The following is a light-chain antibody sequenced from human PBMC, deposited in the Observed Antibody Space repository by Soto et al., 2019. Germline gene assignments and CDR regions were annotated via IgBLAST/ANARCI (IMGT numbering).Light chain of an antibody. CDR3: AAWDDSLKVV. J-gene: IGLJ1*01. Sequence: SVLTQPPSASGTPGQRVTISCSGSSSNIGSNTVNWYQQLPGTAPKLLIYSNNQRPSGVPDRFSGSKSGTSASLAISGLQSEDEADYYCAAWDDSLKVVFGTGTKLTVL. V-gene: IGLV1-44*01. CDR2: SNN. CDR1: SSNIGSNT.